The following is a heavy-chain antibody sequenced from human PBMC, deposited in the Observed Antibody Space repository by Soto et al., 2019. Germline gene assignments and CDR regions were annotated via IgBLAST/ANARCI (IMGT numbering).Heavy chain of an antibody. CDR3: ATPGDYDFWSGDRFDY. J-gene: IGHJ4*02. D-gene: IGHD3-3*01. Sequence: ETLSLTCPVSGGSISSSSYYWGWIRQPPGKGLEWIGSIYYSGSTYYNPSLKSRVTISVDTSKNQFSLKLSSVTAADTAVYYCATPGDYDFWSGDRFDYWGQGTLVTVYS. CDR2: IYYSGST. CDR1: GGSISSSSYY. V-gene: IGHV4-39*01.